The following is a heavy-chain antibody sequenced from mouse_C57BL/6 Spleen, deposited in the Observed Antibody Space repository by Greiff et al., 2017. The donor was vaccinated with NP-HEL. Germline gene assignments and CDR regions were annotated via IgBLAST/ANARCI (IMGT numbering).Heavy chain of an antibody. CDR2: ISDGGSYT. J-gene: IGHJ2*01. CDR3: ARDKLRDYFDY. Sequence: EVKVEESGGGLVKPGGSLKLSCAASGFTFSSYAMSWVRQTPEKRLEWVATISDGGSYTYYPDNVKGRFTISRDNAKNNLYLQMSHLKSEDTAMYYCARDKLRDYFDYWGQGTTLTVSS. V-gene: IGHV5-4*01. CDR1: GFTFSSYA. D-gene: IGHD1-1*01.